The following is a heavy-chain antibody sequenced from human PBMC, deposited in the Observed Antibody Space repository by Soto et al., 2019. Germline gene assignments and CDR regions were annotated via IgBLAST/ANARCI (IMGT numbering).Heavy chain of an antibody. V-gene: IGHV4-30-2*01. Sequence: QLQLQESGSGLVKPSQTLSLTCVVSGGSVSSXXXXXXWFRQPPGKVLEWIGYTSHRGHTYYNPSPKSXAXXPMXRXAXXXXXXXSXLTPAYTAVYYWARGWREALAFDSWGQGTLVTVSS. CDR1: GGSVSSXXXX. J-gene: IGHJ4*02. CDR2: TSHRGHT. D-gene: IGHD3-3*01. CDR3: ARGWREALAFDS.